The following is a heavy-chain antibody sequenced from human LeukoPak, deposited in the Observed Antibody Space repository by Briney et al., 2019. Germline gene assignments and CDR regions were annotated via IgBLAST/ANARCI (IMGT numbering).Heavy chain of an antibody. D-gene: IGHD3-3*01. J-gene: IGHJ4*02. CDR3: ARHENVLRFLEWFPDYFDY. CDR1: GGSISSYY. V-gene: IGHV4-59*08. CDR2: IYYSGST. Sequence: PSETLSLTYTVSGGSISSYYWSWIRQPPGKGLEWIGYIYYSGSTNYNPSLKSRVTISVDTSKNQFSLKLSSVTAADTAVYYCARHENVLRFLEWFPDYFDYWGQGTLVTVSS.